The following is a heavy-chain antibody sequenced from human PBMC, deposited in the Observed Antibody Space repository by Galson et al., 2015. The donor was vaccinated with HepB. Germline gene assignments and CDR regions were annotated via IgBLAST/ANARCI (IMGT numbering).Heavy chain of an antibody. V-gene: IGHV3-23*01. J-gene: IGHJ6*02. D-gene: IGHD3-3*01. Sequence: SLRLSCAASGFTFSSYAMSWVRQAPGKGLEWVSAISGSGGSTYYADSVKGRFTISRDNSKNTLYLQMNSLRAEDTAVYYCAKFSVRFLGRDCNMDVWGQGTTVTVSS. CDR3: AKFSVRFLGRDCNMDV. CDR1: GFTFSSYA. CDR2: ISGSGGST.